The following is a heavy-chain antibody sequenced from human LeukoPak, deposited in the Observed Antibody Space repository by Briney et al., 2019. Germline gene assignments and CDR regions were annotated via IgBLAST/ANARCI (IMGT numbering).Heavy chain of an antibody. Sequence: PSETLPLTCTVSGGSISSYYWSWIRQPAGKGLEWIGRIYTSGSTSYNPSLKSRVTISVDKSKNQFSLKLSSVTAADTALYYCARGGAIVSWFDPWGQGTLVTVSS. CDR1: GGSISSYY. J-gene: IGHJ5*02. CDR2: IYTSGST. V-gene: IGHV4-4*07. D-gene: IGHD2/OR15-2a*01. CDR3: ARGGAIVSWFDP.